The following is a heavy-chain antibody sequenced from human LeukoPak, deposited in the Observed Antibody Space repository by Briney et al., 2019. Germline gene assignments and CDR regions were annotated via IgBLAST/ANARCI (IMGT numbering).Heavy chain of an antibody. CDR2: INHSGST. J-gene: IGHJ1*01. D-gene: IGHD1-26*01. CDR3: ARGPYSYSGSWHFQH. V-gene: IGHV4-34*01. Sequence: PSETLSLTCAVYGGSFSGYYWSWIRQPPGKGLEWIGEINHSGSTNYNPSLKSRVTISVDTSKNQFSLKLSSVTAADTAVYYCARGPYSYSGSWHFQHWGQGTLVTVSS. CDR1: GGSFSGYY.